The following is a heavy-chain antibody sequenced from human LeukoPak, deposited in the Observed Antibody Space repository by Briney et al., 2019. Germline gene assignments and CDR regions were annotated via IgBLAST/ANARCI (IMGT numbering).Heavy chain of an antibody. D-gene: IGHD2-21*01. CDR1: GYSFTSYW. V-gene: IGHV5-51*01. J-gene: IGHJ4*02. CDR2: IYPGDSDT. CDR3: ARRGYCGGDCYSDY. Sequence: GESLKISCKGSGYSFTSYWIGWVRQMPGKGLEGMGIIYPGDSDTRYSPSFQGQVTLSADKSISPAFLQWSSLKASEPAMYYCARRGYCGGDCYSDYWGQGTLVTVSS.